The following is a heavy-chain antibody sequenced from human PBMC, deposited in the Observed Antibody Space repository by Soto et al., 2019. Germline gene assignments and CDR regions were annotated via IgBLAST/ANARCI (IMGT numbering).Heavy chain of an antibody. CDR3: AKGSQMWTPEY. V-gene: IGHV1-3*04. CDR1: GYTFTDYA. J-gene: IGHJ4*02. CDR2: ISTGNGNT. Sequence: ASVKVSCKASGYTFTDYAMHWVRQAPGQRLEWMGWISTGNGNTKYSQKLQGRVTITRDTSATTAYMELSSLRSEDTAVYYCAKGSQMWTPEYWGKGTLVTVSS. D-gene: IGHD2-21*01.